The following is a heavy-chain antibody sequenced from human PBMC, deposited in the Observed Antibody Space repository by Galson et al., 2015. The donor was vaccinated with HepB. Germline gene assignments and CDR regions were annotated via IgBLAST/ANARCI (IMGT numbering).Heavy chain of an antibody. CDR3: ARELRLRYFDWLPLNYYMDV. V-gene: IGHV3-33*01. D-gene: IGHD3-9*01. CDR1: GFTFSSYG. J-gene: IGHJ6*03. CDR2: IWYDGGNK. Sequence: SLRLSCAASGFTFSSYGMHWVRQAPGKGLEWVAVIWYDGGNKYYADSVKGRFTISRDNSKNTLYLQMNSLRAEDTAVYYCARELRLRYFDWLPLNYYMDVWGKGTTVTVSS.